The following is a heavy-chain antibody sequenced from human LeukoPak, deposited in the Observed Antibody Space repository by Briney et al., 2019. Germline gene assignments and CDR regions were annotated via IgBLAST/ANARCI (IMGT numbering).Heavy chain of an antibody. D-gene: IGHD3-10*01. CDR3: ARVAGATMVRGVIRWFDP. CDR1: GGSISSGGYY. J-gene: IGHJ5*02. Sequence: SETPSLTCTVSGGSISSGGYYWSWIRQHPGKGLEWIGYIYYSGSTYYNPSLKSRVTISVDTSKNQFSLKLSSVTAADTAVYYCARVAGATMVRGVIRWFDPWGQGTLVTVSS. V-gene: IGHV4-31*03. CDR2: IYYSGST.